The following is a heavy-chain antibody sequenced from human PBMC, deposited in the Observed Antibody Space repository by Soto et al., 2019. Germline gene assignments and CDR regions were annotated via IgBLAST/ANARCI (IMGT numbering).Heavy chain of an antibody. CDR2: IYYSGST. V-gene: IGHV4-59*01. CDR3: ARHNSSGWRRPMIDY. J-gene: IGHJ4*02. Sequence: SETLSLTCTVSGGSISSYYWSWIRQPPGKGLEWIGYIYYSGSTNYNPSLKSRVTISVDTSKNQFSLKLSSVTAADTAVYYCARHNSSGWRRPMIDYWGQGTLVTVSS. CDR1: GGSISSYY. D-gene: IGHD6-19*01.